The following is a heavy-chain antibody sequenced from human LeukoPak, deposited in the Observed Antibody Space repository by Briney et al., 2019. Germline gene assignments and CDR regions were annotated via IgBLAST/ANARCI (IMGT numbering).Heavy chain of an antibody. CDR2: IYYSGST. CDR3: ARALSGYSSSSYYGMDV. D-gene: IGHD6-6*01. CDR1: AGSISSYY. J-gene: IGHJ6*02. V-gene: IGHV4-59*01. Sequence: SETLSLTCTVSAGSISSYYWSWIRQPPGKGLEWIGYIYYSGSTNYNPSLKSRVTISVDTSKNQFSLKLSSVTAADTAVYYCARALSGYSSSSYYGMDVWGQGTTVTVSS.